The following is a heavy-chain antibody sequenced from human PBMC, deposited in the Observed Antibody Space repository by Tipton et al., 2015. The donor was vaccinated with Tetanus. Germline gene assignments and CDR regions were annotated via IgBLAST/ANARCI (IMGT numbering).Heavy chain of an antibody. D-gene: IGHD3-22*01. J-gene: IGHJ4*02. CDR1: GDSISSFY. V-gene: IGHV4-59*01. CDR2: IYYSGSA. CDR3: ARFSYDSGGFYSYFDS. Sequence: GLVKPSETLSLTCTISGDSISSFYWSWIRQPPGKGLEWLGHIYYSGSANYNPSLKSRLTISIDTSNDQLSLRLTSVTAADTAKYYCARFSYDSGGFYSYFDSWGRGTLVTVSS.